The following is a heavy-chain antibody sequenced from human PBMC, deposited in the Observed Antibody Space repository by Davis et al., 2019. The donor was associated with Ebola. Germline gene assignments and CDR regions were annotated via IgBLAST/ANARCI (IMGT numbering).Heavy chain of an antibody. V-gene: IGHV1-2*02. CDR3: ARADPGDPEDY. CDR1: GYTFTNYG. Sequence: ASVKVSCKASGYTFTNYGISWVRQAPGQGLEWMGWIDPNRRDTNYAQKFKGRVTMTWDTSISTAYMELRRLTADDTAIYYCARADPGDPEDYWGQGTVVTVSS. CDR2: IDPNRRDT. J-gene: IGHJ4*02.